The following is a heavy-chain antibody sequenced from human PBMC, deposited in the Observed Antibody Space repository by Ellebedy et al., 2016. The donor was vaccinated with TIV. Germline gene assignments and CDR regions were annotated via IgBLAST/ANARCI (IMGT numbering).Heavy chain of an antibody. CDR1: GGTFSSYA. Sequence: AASVKVSCKASGGTFSSYAISWVRQAPGQRLEWMGWINAGNGNTKYSQKFQGRVTITRDTSASTAYMELSSLTSEDTAVYYCARDWWELPFDNWGQGTLVTVSS. V-gene: IGHV1-3*01. J-gene: IGHJ4*02. D-gene: IGHD1-26*01. CDR2: INAGNGNT. CDR3: ARDWWELPFDN.